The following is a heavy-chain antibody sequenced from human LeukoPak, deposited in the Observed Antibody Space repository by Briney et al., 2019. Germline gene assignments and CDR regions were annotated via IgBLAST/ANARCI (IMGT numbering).Heavy chain of an antibody. J-gene: IGHJ6*02. CDR1: GFSVSSNY. CDR2: IYSDGTT. CDR3: VRGTTAWNGMDV. Sequence: GGSLRLSCAASGFSVSSNYMSWVRQAPGKGLEWVSVIYSDGTTKYADSVKGRFTISRDNAKNTLYLQMNSLRAEDTAVYYCVRGTTAWNGMDVWGQGTTVTVSS. D-gene: IGHD2-2*01. V-gene: IGHV3-66*01.